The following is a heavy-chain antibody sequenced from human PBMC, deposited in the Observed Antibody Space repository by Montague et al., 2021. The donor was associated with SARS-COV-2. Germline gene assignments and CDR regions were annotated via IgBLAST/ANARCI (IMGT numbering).Heavy chain of an antibody. J-gene: IGHJ4*02. CDR3: ARSGVGIFDFSYFDS. D-gene: IGHD3-3*01. CDR1: GFSISSGYY. Sequence: SETLSLTRSVSGFSISSGYYWGWIRQTPGKGLEGIGSRYQNGATYYSPSLKRPVTILLDTSKNQFSLSLTSVTAADTAVYYCARSGVGIFDFSYFDSWGQGSLVIVSS. V-gene: IGHV4-38-2*02. CDR2: RYQNGAT.